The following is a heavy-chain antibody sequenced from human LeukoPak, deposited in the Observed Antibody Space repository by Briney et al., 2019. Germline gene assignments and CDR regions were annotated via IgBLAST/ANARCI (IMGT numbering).Heavy chain of an antibody. J-gene: IGHJ3*02. CDR2: ISHSGIST. Sequence: GGSLRLSCAASGFTFNSYAMSWVRQTPGKGLEWVSLISHSGISTYYADSVKGRFTISRDNSKNTLYLQMNSLRVEDTAVYYCARVFRPSLTVFIIRSAFDIWGQGTMVTVSS. D-gene: IGHD3-3*01. CDR1: GFTFNSYA. V-gene: IGHV3-23*01. CDR3: ARVFRPSLTVFIIRSAFDI.